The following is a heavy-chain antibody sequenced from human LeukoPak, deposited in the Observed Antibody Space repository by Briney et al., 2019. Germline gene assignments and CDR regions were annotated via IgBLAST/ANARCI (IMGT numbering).Heavy chain of an antibody. CDR2: IYYSGST. CDR3: ARIRFLEDFYYFDY. CDR1: GGSISSSSYY. J-gene: IGHJ4*02. Sequence: SETLSLTCTVSGGSISSSSYYWGWIRQPPGKGLEWIGSIYYSGSTYYNPSLKSRVTISVDTSKNQFSLKLSSVTAADTAVYYCARIRFLEDFYYFDYWGQGTLVTVSS. D-gene: IGHD3-3*01. V-gene: IGHV4-39*07.